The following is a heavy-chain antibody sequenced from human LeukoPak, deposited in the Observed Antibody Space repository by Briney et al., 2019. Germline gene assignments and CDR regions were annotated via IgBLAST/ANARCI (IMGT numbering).Heavy chain of an antibody. D-gene: IGHD3-3*01. J-gene: IGHJ6*02. V-gene: IGHV1-18*01. Sequence: ASVKVSCKASGYTLTSYGISWVRQAPGQGLEWMGWISAYNGNTNYAQKLQGRVTMTTDTSTSTAYMELRSLRSDDTAVYYCAREPPATIFGVVLNYYYYGMDVWGQGTTVTVSS. CDR2: ISAYNGNT. CDR1: GYTLTSYG. CDR3: AREPPATIFGVVLNYYYYGMDV.